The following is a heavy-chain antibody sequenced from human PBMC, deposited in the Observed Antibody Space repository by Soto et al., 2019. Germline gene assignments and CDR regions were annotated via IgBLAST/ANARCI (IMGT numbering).Heavy chain of an antibody. J-gene: IGHJ4*02. CDR2: IIPIFGTA. CDR1: GGTFSSYA. D-gene: IGHD3-10*02. Sequence: QVQLVQSGAEVKKPGSSVKVSCKASGGTFSSYAISWVRQAPGQGLEWMGGIIPIFGTANYAQKFQGRVTITADESTSTAYMELSSLRSEDTAGYYCAREPSPPMLNPLGYFDYWGQGTLVTVSS. CDR3: AREPSPPMLNPLGYFDY. V-gene: IGHV1-69*01.